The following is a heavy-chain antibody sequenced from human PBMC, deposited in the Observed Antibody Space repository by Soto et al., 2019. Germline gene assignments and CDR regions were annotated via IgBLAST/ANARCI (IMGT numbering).Heavy chain of an antibody. CDR2: ISGYNGNT. D-gene: IGHD1-26*01. CDR3: ANDGLVGQQIIQTPYFDY. V-gene: IGHV1-18*01. Sequence: ASVKVSCKASGYTFTSYGISWVRQAPGQGLEWMGWISGYNGNTNYAQKLQGRVTMTTDTSTSTAYMELRSLRSDDTAVYYCANDGLVGQQIIQTPYFDYWGQGTLVTVSS. J-gene: IGHJ4*02. CDR1: GYTFTSYG.